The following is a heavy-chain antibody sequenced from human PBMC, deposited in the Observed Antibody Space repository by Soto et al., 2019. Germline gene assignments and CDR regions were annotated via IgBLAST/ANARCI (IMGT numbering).Heavy chain of an antibody. J-gene: IGHJ3*02. CDR2: INPNSGGT. CDR3: ARVGIAARLFDAFDI. Sequence: ASVKVSCKASGYTFTGYYMHWVRQAPGQGLEWMGWINPNSGGTNYAQKFQGWVTMTRDTSISTAYMELSRLRSDDTAVYYCARVGIAARLFDAFDIWGQGTMVTVPS. V-gene: IGHV1-2*04. D-gene: IGHD6-6*01. CDR1: GYTFTGYY.